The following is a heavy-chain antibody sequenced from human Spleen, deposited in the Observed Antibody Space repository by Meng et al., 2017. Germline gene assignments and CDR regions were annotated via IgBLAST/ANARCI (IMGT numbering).Heavy chain of an antibody. Sequence: QVQLVESGGGLVKPGGSLRLSCAASGFTFSDYYMSWIRQAPGKGLEWISYISTSGNTIYYTDSVKGRFAISRDNSKNTLYLQMNSLRDEDTAVYYCARGDSYGSDYWGQGTLVTVSS. D-gene: IGHD5-18*01. V-gene: IGHV3-11*04. CDR1: GFTFSDYY. CDR2: ISTSGNTI. J-gene: IGHJ4*02. CDR3: ARGDSYGSDY.